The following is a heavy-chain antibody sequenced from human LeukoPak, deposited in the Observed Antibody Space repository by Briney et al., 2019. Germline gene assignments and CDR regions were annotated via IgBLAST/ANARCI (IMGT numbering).Heavy chain of an antibody. J-gene: IGHJ4*02. CDR1: GFTFSNAW. CDR2: ISVNGGST. Sequence: PGGSLRLSCAASGFTFSNAWMSWVRQAPGKGLEWVSVISVNGGSTYYADSVKGRFTISRDNSKNTLYLQMNSLTAEDTAVYYCAKGAVAPAMEGGQGILVTVSS. D-gene: IGHD5-18*01. CDR3: AKGAVAPAME. V-gene: IGHV3-23*01.